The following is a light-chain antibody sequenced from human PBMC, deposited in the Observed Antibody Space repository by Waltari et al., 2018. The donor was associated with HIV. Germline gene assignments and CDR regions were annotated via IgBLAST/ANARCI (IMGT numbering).Light chain of an antibody. CDR3: QQHYDSPIT. J-gene: IGKJ5*01. CDR1: QSVLYSSNNKNY. Sequence: DIVMTQSPDSLAVSLGERATINCKSSQSVLYSSNNKNYLAWYQQKSGQPPKLLISWASTRESGVPDRFSGRGSGTDFTLTISSLQAEDVAVYYCQQHYDSPITFGQGTRLEIK. V-gene: IGKV4-1*01. CDR2: WAS.